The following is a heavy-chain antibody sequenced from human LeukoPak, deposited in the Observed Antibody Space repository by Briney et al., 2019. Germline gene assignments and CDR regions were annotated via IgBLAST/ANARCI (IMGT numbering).Heavy chain of an antibody. CDR3: AKRGGYYGSGSYWPYYYYGMDV. V-gene: IGHV3-23*01. Sequence: GGSLRLSCAASGFTFSSYAMSWVRQAPGKGLEWVSAISGSGGSTYYADSVKGRFTISRDNSKNTPYLQMNSLRAEDTAVYYCAKRGGYYGSGSYWPYYYYGMDVWGQGTTVTVSS. D-gene: IGHD3-10*01. CDR1: GFTFSSYA. J-gene: IGHJ6*02. CDR2: ISGSGGST.